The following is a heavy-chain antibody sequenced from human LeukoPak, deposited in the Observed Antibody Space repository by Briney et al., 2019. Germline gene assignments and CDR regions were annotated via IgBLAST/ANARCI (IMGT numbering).Heavy chain of an antibody. D-gene: IGHD3-9*01. V-gene: IGHV3-21*01. CDR3: ARADNGDYDIMSGSDY. Sequence: PGGSLRLSCAASGFTFSSYSMNWVRQAPGKGLEWVSSISSSSSYIYYADSVKGRFTISRDNAKNSLYLQMNSLRAEDTAVYYCARADNGDYDIMSGSDYWGQGTLVTVSS. J-gene: IGHJ4*02. CDR1: GFTFSSYS. CDR2: ISSSSSYI.